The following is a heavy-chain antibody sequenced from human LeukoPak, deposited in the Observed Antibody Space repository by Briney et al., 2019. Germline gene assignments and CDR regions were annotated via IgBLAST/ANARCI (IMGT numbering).Heavy chain of an antibody. D-gene: IGHD3-10*01. CDR3: ARGRGVLPEPYFDY. J-gene: IGHJ4*02. V-gene: IGHV4-59*01. CDR2: IYYSGST. Sequence: SETLSLTCTVSGGSISSYYWSWIRQPPGKGLEWIGYIYYSGSTNYSPSLKSRVTISVDTSKNQFSLKLSSVTAADTAVYYCARGRGVLPEPYFDYWGQGTLVTVSS. CDR1: GGSISSYY.